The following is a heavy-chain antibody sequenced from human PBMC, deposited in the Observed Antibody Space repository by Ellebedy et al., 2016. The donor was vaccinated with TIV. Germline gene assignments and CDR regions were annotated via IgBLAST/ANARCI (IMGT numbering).Heavy chain of an antibody. CDR3: ARGFSGWYPY. J-gene: IGHJ4*02. CDR1: GFTFSSYD. D-gene: IGHD6-19*01. CDR2: IGTAGDT. Sequence: GESLKISCAASGFTFSSYDMHWVRQATGKGLEWVSAIGTAGDTYYPGSVKGRFTISRENAKNSLYLQMNSLRAGDTAVYYCARGFSGWYPYWGQGTLVTVSS. V-gene: IGHV3-13*04.